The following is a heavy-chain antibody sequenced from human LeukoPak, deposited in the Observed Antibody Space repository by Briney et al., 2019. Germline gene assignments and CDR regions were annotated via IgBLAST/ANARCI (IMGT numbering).Heavy chain of an antibody. V-gene: IGHV5-51*01. J-gene: IGHJ3*02. CDR1: GYSFTSYW. CDR2: IYPGDSDT. D-gene: IGHD3-10*01. CDR3: AMTYYYGSGSYWNAFDI. Sequence: GESLKISCKGSGYSFTSYWIGWVRQMPGKGLEWMGIIYPGDSDTRYSPSFQGQVTISADKSISTAYLQWSGLKASDTAMYYCAMTYYYGSGSYWNAFDIWGQGTMVTVSS.